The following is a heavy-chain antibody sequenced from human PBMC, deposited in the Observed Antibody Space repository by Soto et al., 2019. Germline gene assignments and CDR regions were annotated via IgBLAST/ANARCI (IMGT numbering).Heavy chain of an antibody. CDR1: GGSVSGGVYY. CDR2: IYYSGST. V-gene: IGHV4-31*03. CDR3: ARSSVAGAGYFQH. D-gene: IGHD6-19*01. J-gene: IGHJ1*01. Sequence: QVQLQESGPGLVKPSQTLSLTCTVSGGSVSGGVYYWNWIRQHPEKGLEWIGYIYYSGSTYYNPSLRSRVTISADTSKNQFSLKLSSVNVADTAVYYCARSSVAGAGYFQHWGQGTQVIVSS.